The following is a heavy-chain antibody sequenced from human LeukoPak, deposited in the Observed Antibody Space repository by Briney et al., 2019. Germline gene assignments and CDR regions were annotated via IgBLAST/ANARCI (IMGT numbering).Heavy chain of an antibody. D-gene: IGHD6-13*01. J-gene: IGHJ6*03. CDR2: INPNSGGT. V-gene: IGHV1-2*02. Sequence: ASVKVSCKASGYTFTGYYMHWVRQAPGQGLEWMGWINPNSGGTNYAQKFQGRVTMTRDTSISTAYMELSRLRSDDTAVYYCARVVRIAAAGTHYYMDVWGKGTTVTVSS. CDR3: ARVVRIAAAGTHYYMDV. CDR1: GYTFTGYY.